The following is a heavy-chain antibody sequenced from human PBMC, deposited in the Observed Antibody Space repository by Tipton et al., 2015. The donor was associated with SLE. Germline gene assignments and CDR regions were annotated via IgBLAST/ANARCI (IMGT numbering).Heavy chain of an antibody. V-gene: IGHV4-34*01. D-gene: IGHD4/OR15-4a*01. CDR2: INHSGST. Sequence: TLSLTCAVYGESFSDYYWNWIRQPPGKGLEWIGEINHSGSTNYNPSLKSRVTISADTSKNQLSLRLSSATAADTAVYYCARHGGATPFDPWGQGTLVTVSS. CDR1: GESFSDYY. J-gene: IGHJ5*02. CDR3: ARHGGATPFDP.